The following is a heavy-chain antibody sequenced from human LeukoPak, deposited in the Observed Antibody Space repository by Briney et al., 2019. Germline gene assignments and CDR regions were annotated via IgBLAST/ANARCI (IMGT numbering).Heavy chain of an antibody. CDR3: AKVRENQGDY. J-gene: IGHJ4*02. D-gene: IGHD1-14*01. CDR2: IRYDGISK. V-gene: IGHV3-30*02. CDR1: GFTFSSYG. Sequence: PGGSLRLSCAASGFTFSSYGMHWVRQAPGKGLEWVAFIRYDGISKYYADSVKGRFTISRDNSKNTLYLQMNSLRAEDTAVYYCAKVRENQGDYWGQGTLVTVSS.